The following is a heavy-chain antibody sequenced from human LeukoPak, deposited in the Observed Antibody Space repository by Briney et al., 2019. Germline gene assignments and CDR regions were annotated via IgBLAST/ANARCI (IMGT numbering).Heavy chain of an antibody. J-gene: IGHJ4*02. D-gene: IGHD3-10*01. V-gene: IGHV3-7*01. Sequence: GGSLRLSCAASGFTFSSYWMSWVRQAPGKGLEWVANIKQDGSEKYYVDSVKGRFTISRDNAKNSLYLQMNSLRAEDTAVYYCARTVTYYYGSGSYPTSYWGQGTLVTVSS. CDR3: ARTVTYYYGSGSYPTSY. CDR2: IKQDGSEK. CDR1: GFTFSSYW.